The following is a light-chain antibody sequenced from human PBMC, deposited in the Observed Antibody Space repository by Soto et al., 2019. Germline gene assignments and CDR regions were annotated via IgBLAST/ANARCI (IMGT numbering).Light chain of an antibody. CDR3: SSYSGTNYHYV. CDR2: EVS. CDR1: SSDVGGYNY. J-gene: IGLJ1*01. V-gene: IGLV2-8*01. Sequence: QSVLTQPPSASGSPGQSVTISCTGTSSDVGGYNYVSWYQQHPGKAPKLMIYEVSKRPSGAPDRFSGSKSGNTASLTVSGLQADDEADYYCSSYSGTNYHYVFGTGTKVTVL.